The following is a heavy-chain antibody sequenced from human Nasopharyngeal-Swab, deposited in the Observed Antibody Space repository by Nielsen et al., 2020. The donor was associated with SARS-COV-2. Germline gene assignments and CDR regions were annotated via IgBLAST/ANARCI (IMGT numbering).Heavy chain of an antibody. D-gene: IGHD3-3*01. CDR2: INHSGSI. V-gene: IGHV4-34*01. Sequence: GSLRLSCAVYGGSFSGYCWSWIRQPPGKGLEWIGEINHSGSINYNPSLKSRVTISVDTSKNQFSLKLSSVTAADTAVYYCAREVGFWSGYFLGGMDVWGQGTTVTGSS. CDR1: GGSFSGYC. CDR3: AREVGFWSGYFLGGMDV. J-gene: IGHJ6*02.